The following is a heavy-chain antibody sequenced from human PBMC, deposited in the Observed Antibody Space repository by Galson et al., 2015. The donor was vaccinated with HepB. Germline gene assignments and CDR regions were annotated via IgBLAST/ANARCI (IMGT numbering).Heavy chain of an antibody. V-gene: IGHV3-23*01. CDR3: AKCPLVSGYHDRSGYYSFDY. D-gene: IGHD3-22*01. Sequence: SLRLSCAASGFTFSTYAMSWVRQAPGKGLEWVSTISDTGGLTYYADSMKGRFTISRDNLKNTLYLHINSLRVEDTAVYFCAKCPLVSGYHDRSGYYSFDYWGQGTLVTVSS. CDR1: GFTFSTYA. CDR2: ISDTGGLT. J-gene: IGHJ4*02.